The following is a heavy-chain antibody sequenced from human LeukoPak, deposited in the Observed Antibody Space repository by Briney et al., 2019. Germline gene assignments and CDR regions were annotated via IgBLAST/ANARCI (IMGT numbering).Heavy chain of an antibody. CDR1: GGSFSGYY. J-gene: IGHJ4*02. V-gene: IGHV4-34*01. CDR2: INHSGST. Sequence: SETLSLTCAVYGGSFSGYYWSWIRQPPGKGLEWIGEINHSGSTNYNPSLKSRVTISVDTSKNQFSLKLSSVTAADTAVYYCARGGQMYYYDSSGYSNWGQGTLVTVSS. D-gene: IGHD3-22*01. CDR3: ARGGQMYYYDSSGYSN.